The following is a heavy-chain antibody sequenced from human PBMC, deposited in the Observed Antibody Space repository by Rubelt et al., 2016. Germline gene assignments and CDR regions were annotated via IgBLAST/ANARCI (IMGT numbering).Heavy chain of an antibody. J-gene: IGHJ4*02. Sequence: VQLVESGGGLVQPGRSLRLSCAASGFTFSSYGMHWVRQAPGKGLEWVAVISYDGTNEDYADSVKGRFTISRDNSKNTLFLRMNSLSAEDTAVYYCARVGQQVVVLDYWGQGTLVTVSS. CDR3: ARVGQQVVVLDY. D-gene: IGHD6-13*01. CDR2: ISYDGTNE. CDR1: GFTFSSYG. V-gene: IGHV3-30*19.